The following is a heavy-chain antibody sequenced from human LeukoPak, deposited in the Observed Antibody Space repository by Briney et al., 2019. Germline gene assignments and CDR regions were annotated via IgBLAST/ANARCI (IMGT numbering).Heavy chain of an antibody. J-gene: IGHJ4*02. CDR3: ASTMVRGIIRNFDY. CDR2: FDPEDGET. CDR1: GYTLTELS. D-gene: IGHD3-10*01. V-gene: IGHV1-24*01. Sequence: ASVKVSCKVSGYTLTELSMHWVRQAPGKGLEWMGGFDPEDGETIYAQKFQGRVTMTEDTSTDTAYMELSSLRSEDTAVYYCASTMVRGIIRNFDYWGQGTLVTVSS.